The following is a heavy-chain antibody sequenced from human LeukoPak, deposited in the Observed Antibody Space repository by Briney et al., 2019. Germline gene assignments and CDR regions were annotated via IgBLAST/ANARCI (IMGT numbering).Heavy chain of an antibody. D-gene: IGHD2-15*01. Sequence: GGSLRLSCAASGFTFSSYSMNWVRQAPGKGLEWVSSISSSSSYIYYADSVKGRFTISRDNAKNSLYLQTNSLRAEDTAVYYCARDRVVAATLDAFDIWGQGTMVTVSS. CDR2: ISSSSSYI. CDR1: GFTFSSYS. V-gene: IGHV3-21*01. J-gene: IGHJ3*02. CDR3: ARDRVVAATLDAFDI.